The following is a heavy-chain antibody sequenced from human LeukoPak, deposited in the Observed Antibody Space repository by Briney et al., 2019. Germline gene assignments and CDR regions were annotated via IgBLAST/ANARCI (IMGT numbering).Heavy chain of an antibody. CDR3: ARRSRVGAPRHTPFDP. CDR2: INHSGST. CDR1: GGSFSGYY. Sequence: PSETLSLTCAVYGGSFSGYYWSWIRQPPGKGLEWIGEINHSGSTNYNPSLKSRVTISVDTSKNQFSLKLSSVTAADTAVYYCARRSRVGAPRHTPFDPWGQGTLVTVSS. J-gene: IGHJ5*02. V-gene: IGHV4-34*01. D-gene: IGHD1-26*01.